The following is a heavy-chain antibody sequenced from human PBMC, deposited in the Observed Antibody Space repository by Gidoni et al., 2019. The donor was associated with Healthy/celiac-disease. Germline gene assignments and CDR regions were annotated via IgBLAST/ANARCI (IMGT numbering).Heavy chain of an antibody. D-gene: IGHD6-6*01. CDR1: GGSISSGSYY. CDR2: IYTSGST. J-gene: IGHJ4*02. Sequence: QVQLQESGPGLVKPSQTLSRNCTGSGGSISSGSYYWSWIRQPAGKGLEWIGRIYTSGSTNYNPSLKSRVTISVDTSKNQFSLKLSSVTAADTAVYYCAGYSSSSAYFDYWGQGTLVTVSS. CDR3: AGYSSSSAYFDY. V-gene: IGHV4-61*02.